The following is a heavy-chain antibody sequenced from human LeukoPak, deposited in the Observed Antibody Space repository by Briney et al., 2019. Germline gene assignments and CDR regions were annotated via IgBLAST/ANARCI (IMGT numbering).Heavy chain of an antibody. V-gene: IGHV4-59*01. CDR2: IYYSGST. CDR3: ARSSWYDAFDI. J-gene: IGHJ3*02. CDR1: GGSISSYY. D-gene: IGHD6-13*01. Sequence: SETLSLTCTVSGGSISSYYWSWIRQPPGKGLGWIGYIYYSGSTNYNPSLKSRVTISVDTSKNQFSLKLSSVTAADTAVCYCARSSWYDAFDIWGQGTMVTVSS.